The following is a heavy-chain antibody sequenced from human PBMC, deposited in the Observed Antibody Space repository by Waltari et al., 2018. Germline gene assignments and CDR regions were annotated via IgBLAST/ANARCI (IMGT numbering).Heavy chain of an antibody. J-gene: IGHJ4*02. V-gene: IGHV4-34*01. D-gene: IGHD6-13*01. Sequence: QVQLQQWGAGLLKPSETLSLTCAVYGGSFSGYYWSWIRQPPGKGLEWIGEINHSGSTNYNPSLKSRVTISVDTSKNQFSLKLSSVTAADTAVYYCARAGSSSWYRKFDYWGQGTLVTVSS. CDR2: INHSGST. CDR3: ARAGSSSWYRKFDY. CDR1: GGSFSGYY.